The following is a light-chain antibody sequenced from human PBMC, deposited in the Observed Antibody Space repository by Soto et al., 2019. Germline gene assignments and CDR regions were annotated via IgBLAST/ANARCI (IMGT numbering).Light chain of an antibody. Sequence: EVGMTQSPATLSVSPGGRATLSCRASQSISTYLAWYQQKPGQAPRLLIYDTSNRATGIPARFSGSGSGTDFNLTVNRLAPEDFAVYSCQQYNNWPWTFGQGTKVDI. CDR1: QSISTY. CDR3: QQYNNWPWT. J-gene: IGKJ1*01. CDR2: DTS. V-gene: IGKV3D-15*01.